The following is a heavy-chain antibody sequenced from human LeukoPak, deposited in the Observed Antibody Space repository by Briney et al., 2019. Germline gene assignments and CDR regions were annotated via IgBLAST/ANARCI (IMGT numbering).Heavy chain of an antibody. CDR3: AGGLTYYSGSYYNDY. CDR1: GGTFSSYA. J-gene: IGHJ4*02. Sequence: SVKVSCKASGGTFSSYAITWVRQAPGQGLEWMGGIIPIFGTANYAQKFQGRVTMTRNTSISTAYMELSSLRSEDTAVYYCAGGLTYYSGSYYNDYWGQGTLVTVSS. D-gene: IGHD1-26*01. V-gene: IGHV1-69*05. CDR2: IIPIFGTA.